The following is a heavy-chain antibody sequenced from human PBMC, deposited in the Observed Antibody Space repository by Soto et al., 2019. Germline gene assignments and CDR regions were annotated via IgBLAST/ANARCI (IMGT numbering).Heavy chain of an antibody. Sequence: VQLLESGGGLVQPGGSLRLSCAAAGFTFSNYARSWVRQAPGKGLEWVSGMSNSGSRTYYADSVKGRFIIYRDNSKNSLYLQMNSLRHDDTAVYYCAKACFDILTGYFGDYWGQGTLVSVSS. CDR2: MSNSGSRT. CDR3: AKACFDILTGYFGDY. J-gene: IGHJ4*02. CDR1: GFTFSNYA. D-gene: IGHD3-9*01. V-gene: IGHV3-23*01.